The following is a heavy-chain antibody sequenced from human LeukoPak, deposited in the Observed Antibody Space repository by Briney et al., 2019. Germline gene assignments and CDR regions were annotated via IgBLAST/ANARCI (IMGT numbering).Heavy chain of an antibody. J-gene: IGHJ4*02. V-gene: IGHV3-74*01. CDR2: IKSDGIST. CDR3: TTDDLGYFDY. CDR1: GFSFSTSW. D-gene: IGHD1-14*01. Sequence: GGSLRLSCAASGFSFSTSWMHWVRQAPGKGLVWVSRIKSDGISTTYADSVKGRFTISRDNAKNTLYLQMNSLRVEDTAVYYCTTDDLGYFDYWGQGTLVTVSS.